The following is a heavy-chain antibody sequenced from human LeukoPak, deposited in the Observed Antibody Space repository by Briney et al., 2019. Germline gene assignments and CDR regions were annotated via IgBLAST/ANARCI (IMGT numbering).Heavy chain of an antibody. CDR3: ARSIVVVPAAIGY. Sequence: ASVKVSCKASGYTFTGYYMHWVRQAPGQGLEWMGWINPNSGGTNYAQKFQGRVTMTRDTSISTAYMELSRLRSDDTAVYYCARSIVVVPAAIGYWGQGTLVTVSS. CDR1: GYTFTGYY. V-gene: IGHV1-2*02. D-gene: IGHD2-2*02. CDR2: INPNSGGT. J-gene: IGHJ4*02.